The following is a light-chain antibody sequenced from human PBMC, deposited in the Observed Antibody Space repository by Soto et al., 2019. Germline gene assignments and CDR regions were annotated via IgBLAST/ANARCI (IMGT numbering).Light chain of an antibody. CDR1: QSFSSTY. V-gene: IGKV3-20*01. J-gene: IGKJ1*01. CDR3: QQYCNSSYWA. CDR2: DAS. Sequence: IVLTQSPDTLPLSTGERATLSCSASQSFSSTYSAWYQQKPGQTPRLLIYDASSRAISIPARCSASGSATDFTLNISRLEAEEFAAYYWQQYCNSSYWAFSQGTKVDIK.